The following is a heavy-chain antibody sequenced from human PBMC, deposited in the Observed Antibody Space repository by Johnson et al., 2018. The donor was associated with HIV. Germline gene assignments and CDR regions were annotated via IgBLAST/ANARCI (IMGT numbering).Heavy chain of an antibody. CDR1: GFTFSSYP. V-gene: IGHV3-30*04. D-gene: IGHD2-21*02. CDR2: ISYDGSNK. Sequence: QVQLVESGGGVVQPGRSLRLSCAASGFTFSSYPIHWVRQAQGKGLEWVAVISYDGSNKYYADSVKGRFTISRDNSKNTLYLQMNSLRTWDTAVYYCARGGGCGGDCYSGYDAFDIWGQGTMVTVSS. J-gene: IGHJ3*02. CDR3: ARGGGCGGDCYSGYDAFDI.